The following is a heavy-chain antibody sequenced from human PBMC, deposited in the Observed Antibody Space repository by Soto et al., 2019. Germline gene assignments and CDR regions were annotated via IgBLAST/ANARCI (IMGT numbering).Heavy chain of an antibody. CDR3: ARGFSAGKGSPPDF. D-gene: IGHD6-13*01. V-gene: IGHV1-3*01. Sequence: ASVKVSCKASGYIFTSYGMHWVRQAPGQRLEWMGWINAGKGKTEYSQRFQGRVTITRDTSATTAYMELSSLRAEDTAVYYCARGFSAGKGSPPDFWGQGSLVTVSS. CDR1: GYIFTSYG. CDR2: INAGKGKT. J-gene: IGHJ4*02.